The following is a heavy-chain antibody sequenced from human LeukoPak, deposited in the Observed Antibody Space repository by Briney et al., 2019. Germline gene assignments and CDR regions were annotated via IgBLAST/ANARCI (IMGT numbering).Heavy chain of an antibody. Sequence: SETLSLTCAVYGGSFSGYYWSWIRQPPGKGLEWIGEINHSGSTNYNPSLKSRVTISVDTSKNQFSLKLSSVTAADTAMYYCARREPHGDYGGKIRYYYYMDVWGKGTTLTISS. D-gene: IGHD4-23*01. CDR3: ARREPHGDYGGKIRYYYYMDV. V-gene: IGHV4-34*01. CDR2: INHSGST. CDR1: GGSFSGYY. J-gene: IGHJ6*03.